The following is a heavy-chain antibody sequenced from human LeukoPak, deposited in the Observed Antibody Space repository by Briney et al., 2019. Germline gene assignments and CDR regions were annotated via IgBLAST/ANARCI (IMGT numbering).Heavy chain of an antibody. CDR1: GFTFSSYS. J-gene: IGHJ4*02. D-gene: IGHD3-10*01. V-gene: IGHV3-21*01. Sequence: GGSLRLSCAASGFTFSSYSMNWVRQAPEKGLEWVSSISSSSSYIYYADSVKGRFTISRDNAKNSLYLQMNSLRVEDTAVYYCARGGDGGDPTADYWGQGTLVTVSS. CDR3: ARGGDGGDPTADY. CDR2: ISSSSSYI.